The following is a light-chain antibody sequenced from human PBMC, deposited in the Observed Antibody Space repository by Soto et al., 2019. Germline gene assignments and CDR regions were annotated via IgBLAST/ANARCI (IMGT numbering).Light chain of an antibody. CDR2: AAS. J-gene: IGKJ2*01. V-gene: IGKV1-39*01. CDR3: QQSYSTHT. Sequence: DIQVTQSPSSLSASVGDRVSITCLSSQIISSYLNWYQQKPRKAPKLLIYAASSLQSGVPSRFSGSGSGSDFTLTISSLQPEDFATYYCQQSYSTHTFGQGTKVDIX. CDR1: QIISSY.